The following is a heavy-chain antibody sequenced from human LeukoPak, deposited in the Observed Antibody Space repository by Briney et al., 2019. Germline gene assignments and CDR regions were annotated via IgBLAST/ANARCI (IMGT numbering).Heavy chain of an antibody. J-gene: IGHJ4*02. CDR2: ISGSGGST. D-gene: IGHD5-24*01. CDR3: ATPEMATIISEIYFDY. CDR1: GFTFSSYA. V-gene: IGHV3-23*01. Sequence: GGSLRLSCAASGFTFSSYAMSWVRQAPGKGLEWVSAISGSGGSTDYADSVKGRFTISRDNSKNTLYLQMNSLRAEDTAVYYCATPEMATIISEIYFDYWGQGTLVTVSS.